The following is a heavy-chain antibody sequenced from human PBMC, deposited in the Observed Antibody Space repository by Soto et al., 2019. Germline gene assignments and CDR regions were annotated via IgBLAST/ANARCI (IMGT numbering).Heavy chain of an antibody. CDR2: INPNSGGT. Sequence: ASVKVSCKASGYTFTGYYMHWVRQAPGQGLEWMGWINPNSGGTNYAQKFQDWVTMTRDTSISTAYMELSRLRSDDTAVYYCARAREPYYFDYWGQGTLVTVSS. CDR1: GYTFTGYY. CDR3: ARAREPYYFDY. V-gene: IGHV1-2*04. D-gene: IGHD1-26*01. J-gene: IGHJ4*02.